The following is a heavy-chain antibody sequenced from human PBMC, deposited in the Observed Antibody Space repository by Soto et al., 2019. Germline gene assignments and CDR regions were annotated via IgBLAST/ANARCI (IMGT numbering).Heavy chain of an antibody. Sequence: SETLSLTCAFYVGSFSGYYWSCIRHPPGKGLEWIGEINHSGSTNYNPSLKSRVTISVDTSKNQFSLKLSSVTAADTAVYYCARIGFGRWYNKYYFDYWGQGTQVTFS. CDR1: VGSFSGYY. V-gene: IGHV4-34*01. CDR3: ARIGFGRWYNKYYFDY. J-gene: IGHJ4*02. D-gene: IGHD1-20*01. CDR2: INHSGST.